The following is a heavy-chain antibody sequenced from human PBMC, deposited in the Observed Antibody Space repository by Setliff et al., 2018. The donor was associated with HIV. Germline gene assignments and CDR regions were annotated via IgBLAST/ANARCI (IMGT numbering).Heavy chain of an antibody. CDR3: ARAAAGNTGPFDL. V-gene: IGHV4-38-2*01. Sequence: SETLSLTCAVSGYSISSGYYWGWIRQPPGKGLEWIGSIYHSGSTHYNPSLKSRVTMSVDTSKNQFSLKLSSVTAADTAVYYCARAAAGNTGPFDLWGQGSPVTVSS. CDR1: GYSISSGYY. J-gene: IGHJ4*02. D-gene: IGHD4-17*01. CDR2: IYHSGST.